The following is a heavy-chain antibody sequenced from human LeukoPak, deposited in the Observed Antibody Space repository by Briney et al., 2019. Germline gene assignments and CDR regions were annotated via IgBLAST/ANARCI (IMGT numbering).Heavy chain of an antibody. V-gene: IGHV3-7*03. D-gene: IGHD2-15*01. CDR2: INQDGSEK. CDR1: GFTFSSYW. J-gene: IGHJ6*04. CDR3: ARDECRGGSCYYYYYGMDV. Sequence: GGSLRLSCAASGFTFSSYWMSWVRQAPGKGLEWVSYINQDGSEKYYVDSVKGRFTISRDNAKNSLYLQMNSLRAEDTAVYYCARDECRGGSCYYYYYGMDVWGKGTTVTVSS.